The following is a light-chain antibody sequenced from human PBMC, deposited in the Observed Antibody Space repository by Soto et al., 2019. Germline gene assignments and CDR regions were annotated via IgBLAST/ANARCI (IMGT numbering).Light chain of an antibody. V-gene: IGLV4-69*01. CDR1: SGHSNYA. CDR2: LNSDGSH. Sequence: QLVLTQSPSASASLGASVKLTCTLSSGHSNYAIAWHQQQSEKGPRYLMKLNSDGSHSKGDGIPHRFSGSSSGAERYLTISRLQSEDEADYYCQTWGSGIVVFGGGTKLTVL. J-gene: IGLJ2*01. CDR3: QTWGSGIVV.